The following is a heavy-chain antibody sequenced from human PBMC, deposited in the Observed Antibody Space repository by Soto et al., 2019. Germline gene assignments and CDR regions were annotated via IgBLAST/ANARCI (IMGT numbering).Heavy chain of an antibody. D-gene: IGHD2-2*01. CDR1: GYTFTSYG. V-gene: IGHV1-18*01. CDR2: ISAYNGNT. Sequence: ASVKVSCKVSGYTFTSYGISWLRQAPGQGVEWMGWISAYNGNTNYAQKLQGRVTMTTDTSTSTAYMELRSLRSDDTAVYYFVRDGIVVVPPAIFRALDSGGQATMVT. CDR3: VRDGIVVVPPAIFRALDS. J-gene: IGHJ3*02.